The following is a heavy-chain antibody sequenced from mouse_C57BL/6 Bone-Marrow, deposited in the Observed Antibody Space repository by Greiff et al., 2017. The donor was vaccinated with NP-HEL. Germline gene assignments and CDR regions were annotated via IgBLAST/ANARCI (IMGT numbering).Heavy chain of an antibody. D-gene: IGHD1-1*01. CDR3: ARGKGYGSSYPAWFAY. CDR2: IHPNSGST. J-gene: IGHJ3*01. CDR1: GYTFTSYW. V-gene: IGHV1-64*01. Sequence: QVQLQQPGAELVKPGASVTLSCKASGYTFTSYWMHWVKQRPGQGLEWIGMIHPNSGSTNYNEKFKSKATLTVDKSSSTAYMQLSSLTSEDAAVYYCARGKGYGSSYPAWFAYWGQGTLVTVSA.